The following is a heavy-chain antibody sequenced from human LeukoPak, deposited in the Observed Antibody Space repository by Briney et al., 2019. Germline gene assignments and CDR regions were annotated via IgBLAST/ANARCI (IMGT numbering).Heavy chain of an antibody. CDR3: ARAPSPFYCSSTSCYSKARYNWFDP. J-gene: IGHJ5*02. V-gene: IGHV1-46*01. D-gene: IGHD2-2*02. CDR1: GYTFTSYY. CDR2: INPSGGST. Sequence: GASLKVSCKASGYTFTSYYMHWVRQAPGQGLEWMGIINPSGGSTSYAQKFQGRVTMTRDMSTSTVYMELSSLRSEDTAVYYCARAPSPFYCSSTSCYSKARYNWFDPWGQGTLVTVSS.